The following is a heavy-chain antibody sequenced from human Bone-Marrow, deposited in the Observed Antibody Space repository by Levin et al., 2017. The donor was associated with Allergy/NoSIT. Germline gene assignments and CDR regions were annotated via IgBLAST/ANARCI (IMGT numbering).Heavy chain of an antibody. V-gene: IGHV3-74*01. J-gene: IGHJ4*02. CDR3: AREVTDGYGFDY. CDR1: GFTFSSYW. Sequence: GGSLRLSCAASGFTFSSYWMHWVRQAPGRGLVWVSRINSDGSSTSYADSVKGRFTISRDNAKNTLYLQMNSLRAEDTAVYYCAREVTDGYGFDYWGQGTLVTVSS. D-gene: IGHD5-18*01. CDR2: INSDGSST.